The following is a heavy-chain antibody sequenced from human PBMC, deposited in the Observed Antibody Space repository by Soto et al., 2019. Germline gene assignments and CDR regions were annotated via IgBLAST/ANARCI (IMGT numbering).Heavy chain of an antibody. V-gene: IGHV3-73*01. CDR2: IRSKANSYAT. CDR3: TRPPYYDSSGYFVY. J-gene: IGHJ4*02. Sequence: GGSLRLSCAASGFTFSCSAMHWVRQASGKGLEWVGRIRSKANSYATAYAASVKGRFTISRDDSKNTAYLQMNSLKTEDTAVYYCTRPPYYDSSGYFVYWGQGTLVTVSS. D-gene: IGHD3-22*01. CDR1: GFTFSCSA.